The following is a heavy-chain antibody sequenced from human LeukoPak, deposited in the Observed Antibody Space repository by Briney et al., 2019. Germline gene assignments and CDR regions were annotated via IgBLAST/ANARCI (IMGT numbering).Heavy chain of an antibody. J-gene: IGHJ4*02. CDR1: GGTFSSYA. D-gene: IGHD2-2*01. CDR3: ARESGVVVVPAAMDY. CDR2: IIPIFGTA. V-gene: IGHV1-69*05. Sequence: ASVKVSXKASGGTFSSYAISWVRQAPGQGLEWMGRIIPIFGTANYAQKFQGRVTITTDESTSTAYMELSSLRSEDTAVYYCARESGVVVVPAAMDYWGQGTLVTVSS.